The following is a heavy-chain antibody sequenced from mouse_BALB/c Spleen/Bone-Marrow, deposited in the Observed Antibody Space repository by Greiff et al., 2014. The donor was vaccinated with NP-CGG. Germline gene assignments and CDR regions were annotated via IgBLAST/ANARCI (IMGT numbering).Heavy chain of an antibody. J-gene: IGHJ2*01. CDR1: GYTFTNYW. V-gene: IGHV1-63*02. Sequence: QVQLKESGAELVRPGTSVKISCRASGYTFTNYWLSWVKQRPGHGLEWIGDIYPGGGYTNFNERLKGKATLTADTSSSTAYMQLSSLTSEDSAVYFCAREEYGNYDRFIDYWGQGTTLTVSS. D-gene: IGHD2-10*02. CDR2: IYPGGGYT. CDR3: AREEYGNYDRFIDY.